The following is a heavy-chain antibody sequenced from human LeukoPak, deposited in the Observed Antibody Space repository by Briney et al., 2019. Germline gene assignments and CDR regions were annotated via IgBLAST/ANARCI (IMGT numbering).Heavy chain of an antibody. CDR1: GFTFNSYA. Sequence: GGSLRLSCAASGFTFNSYAVSWVRQAPGKGLEWVSIIGGSGAITYYADSVKGRFTISRDNFKNTLYLQMNSLRAEDTAIYYCATPFNSGWYCYWGQGTLVTVSS. CDR2: IGGSGAIT. CDR3: ATPFNSGWYCY. J-gene: IGHJ4*02. V-gene: IGHV3-23*01. D-gene: IGHD6-19*01.